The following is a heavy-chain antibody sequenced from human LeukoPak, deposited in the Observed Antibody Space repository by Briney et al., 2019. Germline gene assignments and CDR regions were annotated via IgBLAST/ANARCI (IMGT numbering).Heavy chain of an antibody. J-gene: IGHJ3*02. Sequence: ASETLSLTCTVSGGSISSYYWSWIRQPPGKGLEWIGYIYYSGSTNYNPSLKSRVTISVDTSKHQFSLKLSSVTAADTAVYYCARDGSGRKKDAFDIWGEGKMFSVSS. CDR3: ARDGSGRKKDAFDI. V-gene: IGHV4-59*08. D-gene: IGHD3-10*01. CDR1: GGSISSYY. CDR2: IYYSGST.